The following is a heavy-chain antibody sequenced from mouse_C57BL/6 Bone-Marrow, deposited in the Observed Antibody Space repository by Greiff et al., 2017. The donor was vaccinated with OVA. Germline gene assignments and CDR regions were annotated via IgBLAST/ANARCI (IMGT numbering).Heavy chain of an antibody. CDR1: GYTFTDYE. CDR3: TSNYGY. CDR2: IDPETGGT. J-gene: IGHJ2*01. D-gene: IGHD1-1*01. V-gene: IGHV1-15*01. Sequence: QVQLKQSGAELVRPGASVTLSCKASGYTFTDYEMHWVKQTPVHGLEWIGAIDPETGGTAYNQKFKGQAILTADKSSSTAYMELRSLTSEDSAVYYCTSNYGYWGQGTTLTVSS.